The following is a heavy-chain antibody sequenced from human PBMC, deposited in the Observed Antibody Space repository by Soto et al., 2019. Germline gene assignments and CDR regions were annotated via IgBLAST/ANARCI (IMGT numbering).Heavy chain of an antibody. Sequence: GGSLRLSCTASGFTFGDYAMSWFRQAPGKGLEWVGFIRSKAYGGTTEYAASVKGRFTISRDDSKSIAYLQMNSLKTEDTAVYYCTRVGSDYYDILGSFDIWGQGTMVTVSS. CDR2: IRSKAYGGTT. CDR3: TRVGSDYYDILGSFDI. V-gene: IGHV3-49*03. CDR1: GFTFGDYA. J-gene: IGHJ3*02. D-gene: IGHD3-22*01.